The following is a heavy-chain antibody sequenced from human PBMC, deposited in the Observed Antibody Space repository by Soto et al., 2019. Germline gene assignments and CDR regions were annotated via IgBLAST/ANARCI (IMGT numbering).Heavy chain of an antibody. CDR2: INPNSGGT. Sequence: GASVKVSCKASGYTFTGYYMHWVRQAPGQGLEWMGWINPNSGGTNYAQKFQGWVTMTRDTSISTAYMELSRLRSDDTAVYYCARGPRYGGNSTSYFDYWGQGTLVTVSS. CDR1: GYTFTGYY. CDR3: ARGPRYGGNSTSYFDY. J-gene: IGHJ4*02. D-gene: IGHD4-17*01. V-gene: IGHV1-2*04.